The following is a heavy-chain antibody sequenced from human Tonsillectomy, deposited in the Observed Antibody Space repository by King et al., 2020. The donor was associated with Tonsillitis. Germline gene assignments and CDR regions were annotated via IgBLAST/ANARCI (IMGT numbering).Heavy chain of an antibody. V-gene: IGHV3-7*01. J-gene: IGHJ4*02. CDR3: ASLWSGNFPFDY. Sequence: LVQSGGGLVQPGGSLRLSCVASGLTFNNYWMSWVRQAPGKGLEWVANIKQGGSDKSYVDSVKGRFTISRDNAKNSLFLQMNSLRAEDTAVYYCASLWSGNFPFDYWGQGTLVTVSS. CDR1: GLTFNNYW. CDR2: IKQGGSDK. D-gene: IGHD3-3*01.